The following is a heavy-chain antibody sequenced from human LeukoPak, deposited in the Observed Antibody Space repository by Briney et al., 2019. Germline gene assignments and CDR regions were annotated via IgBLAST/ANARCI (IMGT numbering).Heavy chain of an antibody. Sequence: PSETLSLTCTVSHYSISSGFYWGWIRQSPGRGLEWIGAIDHTGSTYYNPSLKSRVTISVDTSKNQFSLNVNSLTAADTTIYYSARLSCGYDPYYFDCWGQGTLVTVAS. CDR3: ARLSCGYDPYYFDC. J-gene: IGHJ4*02. D-gene: IGHD5-12*01. CDR1: HYSISSGFY. CDR2: IDHTGST. V-gene: IGHV4-38-2*02.